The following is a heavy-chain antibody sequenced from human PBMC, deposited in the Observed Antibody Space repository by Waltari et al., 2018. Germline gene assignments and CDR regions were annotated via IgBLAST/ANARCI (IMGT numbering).Heavy chain of an antibody. CDR1: GGPLNSAAFS. CDR3: VRDRGYGGKSGLFDS. J-gene: IGHJ4*02. D-gene: IGHD2-15*01. V-gene: IGHV4-31*03. CDR2: IYHSGST. Sequence: QVQLQESGPGLVKPSQTLSLTCPVSGGPLNSAAFSWSWIRHHPGKGLEYIGYIYHSGSTYYKSSLRSRLSMSIDTSQNQFSLRLTSMTPADTAVYYCVRDRGYGGKSGLFDSWGQGIQVTVSP.